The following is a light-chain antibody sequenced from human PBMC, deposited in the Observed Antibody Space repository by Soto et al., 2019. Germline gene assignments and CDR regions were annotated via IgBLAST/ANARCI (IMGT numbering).Light chain of an antibody. CDR3: QQYGGSPWT. J-gene: IGKJ1*01. Sequence: EIELTQFPGTLSLSPGERPTLSCGASQTVSGSQLAWYQQKPGQPPRLLIFDASRRATGIPDRFSGSGSGTDFSLTISRLEPEEFAVYYCQQYGGSPWTFGQGTKVDIK. V-gene: IGKV3-20*01. CDR2: DAS. CDR1: QTVSGSQ.